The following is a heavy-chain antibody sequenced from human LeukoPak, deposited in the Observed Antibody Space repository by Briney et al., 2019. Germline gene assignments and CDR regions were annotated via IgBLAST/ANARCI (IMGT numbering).Heavy chain of an antibody. Sequence: GGSLRLSCAASGFTFTNYDMHWVRQALGKGLEWVALISYDERKKYYADSVKDRFTTSRDNSKNTLFLQMNNLGVEDTAVYYCAKDRYCDGGTCSGGFDYWGQGSLVIVSP. V-gene: IGHV3-30*18. CDR1: GFTFTNYD. CDR2: ISYDERKK. J-gene: IGHJ4*02. D-gene: IGHD2-15*01. CDR3: AKDRYCDGGTCSGGFDY.